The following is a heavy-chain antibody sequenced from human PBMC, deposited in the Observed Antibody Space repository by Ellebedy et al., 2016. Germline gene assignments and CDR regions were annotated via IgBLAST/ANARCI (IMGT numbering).Heavy chain of an antibody. CDR2: INSDGSST. J-gene: IGHJ4*02. CDR1: GFTFSSYW. D-gene: IGHD3-10*01. V-gene: IGHV3-74*01. CDR3: ARSFIVRGVIPDGNY. Sequence: GESLKISXAASGFTFSSYWMHWVRQAPGKGLVWVSRINSDGSSTSYADSVKGRFTISRDNAKNSLYLQMNSLRAKDTAVYYCARSFIVRGVIPDGNYWGQGTLVTVSS.